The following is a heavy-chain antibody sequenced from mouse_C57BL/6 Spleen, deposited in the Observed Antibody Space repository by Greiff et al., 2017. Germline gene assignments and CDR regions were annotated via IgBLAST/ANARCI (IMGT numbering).Heavy chain of an antibody. CDR1: GYTFTDYN. Sequence: VQLQQSGPELVKPGASVKIPCKASGYTFTDYNMDWVKQSHGKSLEWIGDINPNNGGTIYNQKFKGKATLTVDKSSSTAYMELRSLTTEDTAVYYCARRLGYQVWFAYWGQGTLVTVSA. J-gene: IGHJ3*01. D-gene: IGHD3-3*01. CDR2: INPNNGGT. CDR3: ARRLGYQVWFAY. V-gene: IGHV1-18*01.